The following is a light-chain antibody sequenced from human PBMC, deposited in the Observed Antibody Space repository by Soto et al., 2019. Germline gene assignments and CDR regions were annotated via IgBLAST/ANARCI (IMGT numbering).Light chain of an antibody. CDR2: EDS. CDR1: SSDVGSYNL. CDR3: CSYADSITYV. J-gene: IGLJ1*01. Sequence: HSVLTQPASVSGSPGQSITISCTGTSSDVGSYNLVSWYQQHPGKAPKLIIYEDSKRPSGVSNRFSGSKSGNTASLTISVLQTEDEAAYYCCSYADSITYVSGTGTKVT. V-gene: IGLV2-23*01.